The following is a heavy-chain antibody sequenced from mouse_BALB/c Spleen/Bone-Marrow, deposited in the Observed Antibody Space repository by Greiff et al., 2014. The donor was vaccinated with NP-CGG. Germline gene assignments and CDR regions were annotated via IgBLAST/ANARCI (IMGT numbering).Heavy chain of an antibody. CDR3: ARQDRDDYFDY. Sequence: EVQLVESGGDLVKPGGSLKLSCAASGFTFSSYGMSWVRQTPDKRLEWVATISSGGSYTYYPDSVKGRFTISRDNAKNTLYLQMSSLKSEDTAIYYCARQDRDDYFDYWGQGTTLTVSS. V-gene: IGHV5-6*01. CDR1: GFTFSSYG. J-gene: IGHJ2*01. D-gene: IGHD2-14*01. CDR2: ISSGGSYT.